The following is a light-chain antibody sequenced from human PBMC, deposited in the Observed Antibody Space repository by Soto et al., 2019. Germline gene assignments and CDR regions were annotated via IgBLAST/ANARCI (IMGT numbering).Light chain of an antibody. CDR2: GAS. CDR1: QIVATN. V-gene: IGKV3-15*01. CDR3: QQYHNGPPRT. J-gene: IGKJ1*01. Sequence: EIVMTQSPATLSVSPGERATLSCRASQIVATNLAWYQQKPGQAPRLLIYGASTRATGIPARFSGSGSGTEFTLTISSLQSEDFEVYYCQQYHNGPPRTFAQGTKVDI.